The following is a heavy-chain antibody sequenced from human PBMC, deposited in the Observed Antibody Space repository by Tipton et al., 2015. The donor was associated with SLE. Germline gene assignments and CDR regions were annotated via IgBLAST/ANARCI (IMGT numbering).Heavy chain of an antibody. CDR1: GFTFSDYW. V-gene: IGHV3-30*03. J-gene: IGHJ4*02. CDR3: ARESDCSSTTCYVSYFDS. D-gene: IGHD2-2*01. Sequence: SLRLSCAASGFTFSDYWMSWVRQAPGKGLEWVALISSDGSNKYYTDSVKGRFTISRDNSRSTLYLQLDSLTTEDTGVFYCARESDCSSTTCYVSYFDSWGQGTLVTVSS. CDR2: ISSDGSNK.